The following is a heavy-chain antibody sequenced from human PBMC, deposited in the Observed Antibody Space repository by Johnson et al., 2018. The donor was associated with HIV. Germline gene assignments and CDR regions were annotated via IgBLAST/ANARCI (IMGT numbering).Heavy chain of an antibody. CDR1: GFSFSSYG. Sequence: QVQLVESGGGVVQPGKSLRLSCVASGFSFSSYGMHWVCQAPGKGLEWVALISYDGSNKYYADSVEGRFTISRVNSTNTLYLQMNSLTPEDTAVYYCAKEGGIRRVAWELRAYSFDIWGQGTMVTVSS. CDR2: ISYDGSNK. D-gene: IGHD1-26*01. CDR3: AKEGGIRRVAWELRAYSFDI. J-gene: IGHJ3*02. V-gene: IGHV3-30*18.